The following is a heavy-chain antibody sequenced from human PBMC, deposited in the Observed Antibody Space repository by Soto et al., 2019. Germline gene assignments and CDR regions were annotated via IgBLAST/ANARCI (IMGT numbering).Heavy chain of an antibody. D-gene: IGHD3-10*02. CDR3: ERVFFFQAEDGIRDVRSVSAFLLNRSSDL. CDR2: INHSGST. J-gene: IGHJ2*01. Sequence: WNREINHSGSTNYNPSHKSRVTISVDTSKNQFSLKLSYVTAADTAVYYCERVFFFQAEDGIRDVRSVSAFLLNRSSDL. V-gene: IGHV4-34*01.